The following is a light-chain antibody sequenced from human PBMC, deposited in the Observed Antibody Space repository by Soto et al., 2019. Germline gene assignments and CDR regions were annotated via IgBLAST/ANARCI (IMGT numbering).Light chain of an antibody. Sequence: EIVLTQSPATLSLSPGERATLSCRASQSVTSNYLAWYQQKPGQAPRLLIYGISTRATGVPDRFSGSGSGTDFTLTISRLEPEDFAVYYCQQYTDWPRTFGQGTKVDIK. CDR3: QQYTDWPRT. CDR2: GIS. V-gene: IGKV3-20*01. CDR1: QSVTSNY. J-gene: IGKJ1*01.